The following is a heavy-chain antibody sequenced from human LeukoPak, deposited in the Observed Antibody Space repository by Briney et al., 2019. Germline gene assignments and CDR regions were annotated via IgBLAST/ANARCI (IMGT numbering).Heavy chain of an antibody. CDR3: ARAALWYSSSSGGMDV. CDR2: ISPSGGST. V-gene: IGHV1-46*01. Sequence: ASVKVSCKASGYTFTRYYMHWVRQAPGQGLEWMGMISPSGGSTSYPQKFQGRVTMTRDTSTSTAYMELRSLRSDDTAVYYCARAALWYSSSSGGMDVWGQGTTVTVSS. J-gene: IGHJ6*02. CDR1: GYTFTRYY. D-gene: IGHD6-6*01.